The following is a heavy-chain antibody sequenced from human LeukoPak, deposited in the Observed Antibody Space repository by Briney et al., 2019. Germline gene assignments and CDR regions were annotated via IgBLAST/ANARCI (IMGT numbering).Heavy chain of an antibody. D-gene: IGHD3-16*01. CDR2: ISERGGST. J-gene: IGHJ4*02. CDR1: GISLSNYA. V-gene: IGHV3-23*01. CDR3: AKRGIVIRGILVIGYHQQAYHYDY. Sequence: GGSLRLSCVVSGISLSNYAMTWVRQAPGKGLEWFSYISERGGSTTYADSVKGRFTISRDTSLNTLYLQMTSLRAEDTAVYFCAKRGIVIRGILVIGYHQQAYHYDYWGQGVLVTVSS.